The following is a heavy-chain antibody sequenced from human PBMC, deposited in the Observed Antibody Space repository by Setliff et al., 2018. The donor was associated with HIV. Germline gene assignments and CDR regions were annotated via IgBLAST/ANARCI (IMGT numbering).Heavy chain of an antibody. J-gene: IGHJ5*02. Sequence: SVKVSCKASGDNFNNVALNWVRQAPGQGLEWMGGILPIFGSTDYAQKFEGRLTITAVQSQNTVYMELSSLRSDDTAVYYCTNRGGSGTNVGNWFDPWGQGTLVTVSS. V-gene: IGHV1-69*13. CDR3: TNRGGSGTNVGNWFDP. CDR1: GDNFNNVA. D-gene: IGHD3-10*01. CDR2: ILPIFGST.